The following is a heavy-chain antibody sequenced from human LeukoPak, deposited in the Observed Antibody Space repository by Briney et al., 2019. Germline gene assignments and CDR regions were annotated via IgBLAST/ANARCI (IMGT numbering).Heavy chain of an antibody. D-gene: IGHD6-13*01. CDR3: ARRRSSWYGPPRRYYYYGMDV. CDR2: INHSGST. Sequence: PSETPSLTCAVYGGSFSGYYWSWIRQPPGKGLEWIGEINHSGSTNYNPSLKSRVTISVDTSKNQFSLKLSSVTAADTAVYYCARRRSSWYGPPRRYYYYGMDVWGQGTTVTVSS. J-gene: IGHJ6*02. V-gene: IGHV4-34*01. CDR1: GGSFSGYY.